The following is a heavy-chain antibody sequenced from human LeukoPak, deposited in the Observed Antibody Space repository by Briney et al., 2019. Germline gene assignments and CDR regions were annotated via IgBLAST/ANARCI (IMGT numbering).Heavy chain of an antibody. CDR1: GGSISSGGYS. Sequence: ASETLSLTCAVSGGSISSGGYSWSWVRQAPGKGLEWVSAISGSGASTYYADSVKGRFTISRDNSKNTLYLQMNSLRAEDTAVYYCAKDTLGRTFDYWGQGTLVTVSS. CDR3: AKDTLGRTFDY. CDR2: ISGSGAST. J-gene: IGHJ4*02. V-gene: IGHV3-23*01.